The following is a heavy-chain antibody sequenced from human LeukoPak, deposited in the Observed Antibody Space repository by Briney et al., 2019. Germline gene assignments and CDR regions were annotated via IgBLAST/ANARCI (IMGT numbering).Heavy chain of an antibody. D-gene: IGHD3-10*01. CDR1: GYTFTSYG. Sequence: ASVNVSCKASGYTFTSYGIIWVRQAPGQGLECMGWISAYNGNTNYAQKLQGRVTITTDTSTSTAYMELRSLRSDDTAVYYCARDGSGNGYDPWGQGTLVTVSS. J-gene: IGHJ5*02. V-gene: IGHV1-18*04. CDR3: ARDGSGNGYDP. CDR2: ISAYNGNT.